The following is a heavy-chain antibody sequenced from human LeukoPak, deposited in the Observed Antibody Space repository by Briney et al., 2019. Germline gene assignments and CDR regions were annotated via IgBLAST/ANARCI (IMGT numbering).Heavy chain of an antibody. CDR3: ARVTDDSSGYLPNSWFDP. CDR1: GYTFNSYY. V-gene: IGHV1-46*02. CDR2: INLSGGST. J-gene: IGHJ5*02. D-gene: IGHD3-22*01. Sequence: GASVKVSCKASGYTFNSYYMHWVRQAPGQGLEWMGIINLSGGSTSYAQKFQGRVTMTRDTSTSTVYMELSSLSSEDTAVYYCARVTDDSSGYLPNSWFDPWGQGTLVTVSS.